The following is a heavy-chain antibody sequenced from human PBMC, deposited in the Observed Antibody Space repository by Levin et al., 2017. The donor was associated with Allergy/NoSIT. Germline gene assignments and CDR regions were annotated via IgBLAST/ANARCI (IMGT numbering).Heavy chain of an antibody. CDR3: AKGWRDSNLIRRDAFDI. CDR2: ISGSGGST. D-gene: IGHD1-14*01. CDR1: GFTFSSYA. V-gene: IGHV3-23*01. J-gene: IGHJ3*02. Sequence: GASVKVSCAASGFTFSSYAMSWVRQAPGKGLEWVSAISGSGGSTYYADSVKGRFTISRDNSKNTLYLQMNSLRAEDTAVYYCAKGWRDSNLIRRDAFDIWGQGTMVTVSS.